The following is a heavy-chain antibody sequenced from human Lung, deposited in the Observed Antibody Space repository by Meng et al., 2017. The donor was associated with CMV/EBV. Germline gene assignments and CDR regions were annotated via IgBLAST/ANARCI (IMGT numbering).Heavy chain of an antibody. J-gene: IGHJ4*02. V-gene: IGHV7-4-1*02. CDR3: ARTYDWRWKNYDYVDY. D-gene: IGHD3-3*01. CDR2: IDTNSGRT. Sequence: GYTFTSLSIHWGRRTPGQGFEGMGWIDTNSGRTTYTNDFRRRFVISLDASVSTAYLQINSLEADDTAVYFCARTYDWRWKNYDYVDYWGQGTLVTVSS. CDR1: GYTFTSLS.